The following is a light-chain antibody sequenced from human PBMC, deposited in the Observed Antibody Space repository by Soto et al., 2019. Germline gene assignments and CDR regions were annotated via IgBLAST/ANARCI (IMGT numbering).Light chain of an antibody. Sequence: QSVLAQPASVSGSPGQSITISCTGTSNDVGSYNSVSWYQQYPGKAPTLMIHDVSNRPSGVSNRFSGSKSGNTASLTISGLQAEDEADYYCSSFTSSSSYGFGSGTKVTVL. CDR1: SNDVGSYNS. J-gene: IGLJ1*01. V-gene: IGLV2-14*03. CDR3: SSFTSSSSYG. CDR2: DVS.